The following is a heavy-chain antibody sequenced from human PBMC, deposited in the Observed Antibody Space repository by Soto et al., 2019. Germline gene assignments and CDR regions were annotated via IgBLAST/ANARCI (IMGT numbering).Heavy chain of an antibody. J-gene: IGHJ5*02. CDR3: ARTMIVVVINNWFDP. Sequence: SGGSLRLSCAASGFTFSSYAMHWVRQAPGKGLEWVAVISYDGSNKYYADSVRGRFTISRDNSKNTLYLQMNSLRAEDTAVYYCARTMIVVVINNWFDPWGQGTLVTVSS. CDR2: ISYDGSNK. D-gene: IGHD3-22*01. V-gene: IGHV3-30-3*01. CDR1: GFTFSSYA.